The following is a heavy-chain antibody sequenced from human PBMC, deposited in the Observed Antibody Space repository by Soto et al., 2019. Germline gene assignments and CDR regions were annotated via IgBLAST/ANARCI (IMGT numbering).Heavy chain of an antibody. CDR3: ARSHVETFIVVGARDAFNV. CDR1: GGSINNGGYS. Sequence: QLQLQESGSGLVKPSQTLSLTCAVSGGSINNGGYSWNWIRQPPGKGLEWIGYIYHSESTYYNPSRKGRVTISLDKSKNHFSLKLTSVTAADTALYYCARSHVETFIVVGARDAFNVWGQGTRVTVSS. D-gene: IGHD3-22*01. V-gene: IGHV4-30-2*01. J-gene: IGHJ3*01. CDR2: IYHSEST.